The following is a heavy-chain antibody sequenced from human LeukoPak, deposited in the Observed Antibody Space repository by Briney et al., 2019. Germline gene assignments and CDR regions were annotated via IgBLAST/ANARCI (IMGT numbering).Heavy chain of an antibody. Sequence: SETLSLTCTVSGGSISSSSYYWGWIRQPPGKGLEWIGSIYYSGSTYYNPSLKSRVTISVDTSKNQFSLKLSSVTAADTAVYYCARGDYYGSGYFDYWGQGTLVTVSS. CDR1: GGSISSSSYY. CDR2: IYYSGST. CDR3: ARGDYYGSGYFDY. D-gene: IGHD3-22*01. V-gene: IGHV4-39*07. J-gene: IGHJ4*02.